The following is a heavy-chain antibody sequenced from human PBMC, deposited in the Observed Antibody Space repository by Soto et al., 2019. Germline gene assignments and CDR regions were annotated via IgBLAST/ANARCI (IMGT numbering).Heavy chain of an antibody. CDR1: GGSFSGYY. V-gene: IGHV4-34*01. D-gene: IGHD2-15*01. Sequence: PSETLSLTCAVYGGSFSGYYWSWIRQPPGKGLEWIGEINHSGSTNYNSSLKSRVTISVDTSKNQFSLKLSSVTAAETAVYYFERAVVVVAANVDWFDPWGQGTLVTVSS. CDR3: ERAVVVVAANVDWFDP. CDR2: INHSGST. J-gene: IGHJ5*02.